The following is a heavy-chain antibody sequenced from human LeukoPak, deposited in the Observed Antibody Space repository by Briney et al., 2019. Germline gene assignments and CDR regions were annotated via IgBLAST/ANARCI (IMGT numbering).Heavy chain of an antibody. CDR3: ARGDYYYSSGYPDY. J-gene: IGHJ4*02. Sequence: ASVKVSCKASGYTFTGHYMHWVRQAPGQGLEWMGWINPNSGGRDYAQKFQGRVTLTRDTSISTAYMELSRLRSDDTAVYYCARGDYYYSSGYPDYWGQGTLVTVSS. CDR1: GYTFTGHY. D-gene: IGHD3-22*01. V-gene: IGHV1-2*02. CDR2: INPNSGGR.